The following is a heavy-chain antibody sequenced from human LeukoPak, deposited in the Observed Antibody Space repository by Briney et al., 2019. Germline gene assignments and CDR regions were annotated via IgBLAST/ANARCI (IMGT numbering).Heavy chain of an antibody. CDR2: IIPIFGTA. CDR3: ARASRDGYNYIFDY. D-gene: IGHD5-24*01. Sequence: GASVKVSCKASGGTFSSYTISWVRQAPGQGLEWMGGIIPIFGTANYAQKFQGRVTITADKSTSTAYMELSSLRSEDTAVYYCARASRDGYNYIFDYWGQGTLVTVSS. J-gene: IGHJ4*02. V-gene: IGHV1-69*06. CDR1: GGTFSSYT.